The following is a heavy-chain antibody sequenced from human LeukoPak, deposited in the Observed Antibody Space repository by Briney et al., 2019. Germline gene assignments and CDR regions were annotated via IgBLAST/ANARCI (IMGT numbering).Heavy chain of an antibody. CDR3: ARVDCRSTSCSPFDY. Sequence: GRSLRLSCAASGFTFSTFSMHWVRQAPGKGLEWVAVILYDGSTQYYADSVRGRFTASRDNSKDTLYLQMNSLRVEDTAVYYCARVDCRSTSCSPFDYWGQGTLVTVSS. D-gene: IGHD2-2*01. CDR2: ILYDGSTQ. V-gene: IGHV3-30*04. J-gene: IGHJ4*02. CDR1: GFTFSTFS.